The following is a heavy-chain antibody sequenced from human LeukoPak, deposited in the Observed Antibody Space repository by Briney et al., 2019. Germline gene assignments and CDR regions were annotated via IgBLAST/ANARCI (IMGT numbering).Heavy chain of an antibody. CDR1: GGSISSYY. V-gene: IGHV4-59*01. CDR2: IYYSGST. D-gene: IGHD3-22*01. J-gene: IGHJ4*02. Sequence: SETLSLTCTVSGGSISSYYWSWIRQPPGKGLEWIGYIYYSGSTNYNPSLKSRVTISVDTSKNQFSLKLSSVTAADTAVYYCARESGGGHYYDSSGYQTYFDYWGQGTLVTVSS. CDR3: ARESGGGHYYDSSGYQTYFDY.